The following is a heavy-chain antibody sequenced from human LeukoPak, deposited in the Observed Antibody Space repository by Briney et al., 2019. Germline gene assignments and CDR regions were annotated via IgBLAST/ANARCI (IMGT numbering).Heavy chain of an antibody. CDR2: IYYSGST. V-gene: IGHV4-39*01. J-gene: IGHJ3*02. Sequence: PSQTLSLTCTVSGGSISSGGYYWGWIRQPPGKELEWIGSIYYSGSTYYNPSLKSRVTISVDTSKNQFSLKLSSVTAADTAVYYCARPYYDYVWGSYRPLDAFDIWGQGTMVTVSS. CDR1: GGSISSGGYY. CDR3: ARPYYDYVWGSYRPLDAFDI. D-gene: IGHD3-16*02.